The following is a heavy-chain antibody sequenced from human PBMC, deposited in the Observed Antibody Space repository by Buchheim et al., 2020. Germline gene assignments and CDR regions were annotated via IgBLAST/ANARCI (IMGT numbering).Heavy chain of an antibody. CDR2: IKQDGSEK. CDR1: GFTFSSYW. V-gene: IGHV3-7*04. J-gene: IGHJ4*02. Sequence: EVQLVESGGGLVQPGGSLRLSCAASGFTFSSYWMSWVRQAPGKGLEWVANIKQDGSEKYYVDSVKGRFPIPRDHAKNSLYPQMNSLRAEDTAVYYCARDHCSSTSCYTFDYWGQGTL. CDR3: ARDHCSSTSCYTFDY. D-gene: IGHD2-2*02.